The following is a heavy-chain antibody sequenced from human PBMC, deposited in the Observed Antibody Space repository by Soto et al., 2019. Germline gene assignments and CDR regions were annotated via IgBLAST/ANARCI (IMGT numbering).Heavy chain of an antibody. Sequence: ETLSLTCTVSGGSISSYYWSWIRQPPGKGLEWIGYMYYSGSPNYNPSLKSRVTISVGTSKNQFSLKLSSVTAADTAVYYFASTRRGASAGRTYAFDIWGQGTMVTVSS. D-gene: IGHD6-13*01. J-gene: IGHJ3*02. CDR3: ASTRRGASAGRTYAFDI. CDR2: MYYSGSP. CDR1: GGSISSYY. V-gene: IGHV4-59*01.